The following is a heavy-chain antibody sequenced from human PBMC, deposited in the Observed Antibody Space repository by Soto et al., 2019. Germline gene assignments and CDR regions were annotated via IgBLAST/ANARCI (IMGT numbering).Heavy chain of an antibody. V-gene: IGHV5-51*01. CDR2: IYPGDSDI. Sequence: EVQLVQSGAEVKQTGESLKISCKGSAYSFTSYWIGWVRQMPGKGLEWMGMIYPGDSDIRYSPSFQGQVTISADRSISTAYLQWSRLKASDTAMYYCARQPPDRGVTDYWGQGTLVTVSS. CDR1: AYSFTSYW. D-gene: IGHD2-15*01. CDR3: ARQPPDRGVTDY. J-gene: IGHJ4*02.